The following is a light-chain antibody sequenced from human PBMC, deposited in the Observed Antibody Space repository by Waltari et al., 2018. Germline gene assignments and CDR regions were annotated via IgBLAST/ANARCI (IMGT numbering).Light chain of an antibody. CDR1: SGINVADRK. CDR2: FRSDLDN. CDR3: MIWNSGTSV. V-gene: IGLV5-45*03. J-gene: IGLJ2*01. Sequence: QAVLTQPSSLSASPGASARLTCTLHSGINVADRKIYWYQQKPGKPPQYLLRFRSDLDNPQASGLPSLFSGSKDASANAGSVLISGLQSEDEADYYCMIWNSGTSVFGGGTTLTVL.